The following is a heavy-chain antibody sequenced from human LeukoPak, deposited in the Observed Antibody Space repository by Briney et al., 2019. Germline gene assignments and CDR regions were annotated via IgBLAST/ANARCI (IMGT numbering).Heavy chain of an antibody. D-gene: IGHD5-18*01. J-gene: IGHJ3*02. CDR1: GGSISNYY. V-gene: IGHV4-59*08. Sequence: SETLSLTCTISGGSISNYYWSWIRQTPGKGLEWIGYIYYSGSTNYNPSLKSRVTISVDTSKNQFSLKLSSVTAADTAVYYCARLKPVDTAMSTNAFDIWGQGTMVTVSS. CDR2: IYYSGST. CDR3: ARLKPVDTAMSTNAFDI.